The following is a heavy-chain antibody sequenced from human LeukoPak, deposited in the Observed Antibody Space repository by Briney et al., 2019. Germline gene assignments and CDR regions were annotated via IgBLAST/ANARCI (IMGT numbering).Heavy chain of an antibody. D-gene: IGHD2-15*01. CDR1: GYTFTSYD. Sequence: ASVKVSCKASGYTFTSYDINWVRQAPGQGLEWMGWINPNSGGTNYAQKFQGRVTMTRDTSISTAYMELSRLRSDDTAMYYCARDIGYCNGGSCYGFWFDPWGQGTLVTVSS. CDR2: INPNSGGT. V-gene: IGHV1-2*02. J-gene: IGHJ5*02. CDR3: ARDIGYCNGGSCYGFWFDP.